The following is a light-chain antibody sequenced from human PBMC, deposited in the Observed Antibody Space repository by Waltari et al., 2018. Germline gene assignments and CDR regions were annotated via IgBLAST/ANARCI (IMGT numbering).Light chain of an antibody. Sequence: QSALTQPASVSGSPGQSITISCTGTSSDIGGTFYVSWYRQYPGYAPTLIIFDVTNRPPGLSDRFSGSKSGNTASLTISGLQADDEADYYCSSYAGTTSVFGGGTKVTVL. J-gene: IGLJ2*01. V-gene: IGLV2-14*03. CDR1: SSDIGGTFY. CDR3: SSYAGTTSV. CDR2: DVT.